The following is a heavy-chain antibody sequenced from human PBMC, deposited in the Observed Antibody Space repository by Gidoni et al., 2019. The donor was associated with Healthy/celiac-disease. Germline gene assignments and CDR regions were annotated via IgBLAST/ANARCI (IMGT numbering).Heavy chain of an antibody. CDR2: IYHSGST. V-gene: IGHV4-4*02. Sequence: QVQLQASGPGLVKRSGTLPRTCAVPGGSIGSSNWWSWVRQPPGKGLEWIGEIYHSGSTNYNPSLKSRVTISVDKSKNQFSLKLSSVTAADTAVYYCARGGTDYGDYGDYWGQGTLVTVSS. J-gene: IGHJ4*02. CDR1: GGSIGSSNW. CDR3: ARGGTDYGDYGDY. D-gene: IGHD4-17*01.